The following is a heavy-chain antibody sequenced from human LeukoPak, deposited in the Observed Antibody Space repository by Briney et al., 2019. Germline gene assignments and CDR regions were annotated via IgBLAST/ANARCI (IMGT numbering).Heavy chain of an antibody. CDR3: ARVGCTGGSCLAYNYYAMHV. D-gene: IGHD2-15*01. CDR2: IWYDGSDK. CDR1: GFTFNTYG. V-gene: IGHV3-33*01. Sequence: PGXSLXLSCAASGFTFNTYGMNWVRQAPGKGLEWVAIIWYDGSDKYYADSVKGRFTISRDNSKNTLYLQVNTLRAEDTAVYYCARVGCTGGSCLAYNYYAMHVWGQGTTVTVSS. J-gene: IGHJ6*02.